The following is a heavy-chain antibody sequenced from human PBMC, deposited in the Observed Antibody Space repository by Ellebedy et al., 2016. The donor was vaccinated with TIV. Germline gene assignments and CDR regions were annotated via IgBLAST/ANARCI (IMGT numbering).Heavy chain of an antibody. CDR1: RFSFRSYW. V-gene: IGHV3-7*01. CDR3: ARRGSYGDYAVQVNSWFDR. D-gene: IGHD4-17*01. Sequence: PGGSLRLSCAASRFSFRSYWMSWVRQAPGKGLEWVANIYQDGSVQYYLDSVKGRFTISRDKAINSLFLQMNSLRAGDTAVYYCARRGSYGDYAVQVNSWFDRWGRGTLVTVSS. J-gene: IGHJ5*02. CDR2: IYQDGSVQ.